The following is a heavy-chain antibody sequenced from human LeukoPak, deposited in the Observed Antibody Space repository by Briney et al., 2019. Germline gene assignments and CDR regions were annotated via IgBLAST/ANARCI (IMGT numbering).Heavy chain of an antibody. CDR2: ISSSSSYT. J-gene: IGHJ4*02. CDR1: GFTFSDYY. D-gene: IGHD1-26*01. Sequence: GGSLRLSCAASGFTFSDYYMSWIRQAPGKGLEWVSYISSSSSYTNYADSVKGRFTISRDNAKNPLYLQMNSLRAEDTAVYYCAREIVGAIDYWGQGTLVTVSS. CDR3: AREIVGAIDY. V-gene: IGHV3-11*06.